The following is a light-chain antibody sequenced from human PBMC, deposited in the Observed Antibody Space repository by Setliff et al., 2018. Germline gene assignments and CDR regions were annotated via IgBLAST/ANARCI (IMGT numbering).Light chain of an antibody. Sequence: QSVLPQPASVSGSPGQSITISCSGTSSDVGSYDLVSWYQQHPGKAPKLIIYNVSGRPSGVSHRFSGSKSDNTASLTISGLQAEDEADYYCNAYTSRSTYVFGSGTRSPS. CDR1: SSDVGSYDL. CDR3: NAYTSRSTYV. CDR2: NVS. V-gene: IGLV2-14*03. J-gene: IGLJ1*01.